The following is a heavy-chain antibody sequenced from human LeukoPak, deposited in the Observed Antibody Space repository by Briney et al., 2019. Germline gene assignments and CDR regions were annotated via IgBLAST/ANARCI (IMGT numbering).Heavy chain of an antibody. CDR1: GGTFSSYA. D-gene: IGHD2-15*01. V-gene: IGHV1-69*04. Sequence: SVKVSCKASGGTFSSYAISWVRQAPGQGLEWMGRIIPILGIANYAQNFQGRVTITADKSTSTAYMELSSLRSEDTAMYYCARAGYCSGRSCYEGPFDPWGQGTLVTVSS. J-gene: IGHJ5*02. CDR2: IIPILGIA. CDR3: ARAGYCSGRSCYEGPFDP.